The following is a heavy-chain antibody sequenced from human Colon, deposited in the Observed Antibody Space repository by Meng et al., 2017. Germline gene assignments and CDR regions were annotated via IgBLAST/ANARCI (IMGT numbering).Heavy chain of an antibody. Sequence: GGSLRLSCAASGFTFSNAWMNWVRQAPGKGLEWVGRSKSMTDGGTIDYAAPVKGRFSISRDDSKNTLYLQMNSLKTEDTAVYYCTTDREWEVHFSLFFDIWGQGTMVTVSS. D-gene: IGHD1-26*01. CDR3: TTDREWEVHFSLFFDI. CDR2: SKSMTDGGTI. CDR1: GFTFSNAW. V-gene: IGHV3-15*01. J-gene: IGHJ3*02.